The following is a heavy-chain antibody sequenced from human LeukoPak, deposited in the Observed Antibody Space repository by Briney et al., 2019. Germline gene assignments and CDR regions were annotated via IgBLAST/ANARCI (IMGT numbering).Heavy chain of an antibody. CDR1: GFTFSHFA. CDR3: EKDAQRGFDYSNSLEH. V-gene: IGHV3-33*06. CDR2: IWSDATNE. Sequence: GTSLRLSCEASGFTFSHFAMHWVRQAPDKGLEWVAVIWSDATNEYYADSVKGRFTISRDNFKRTVSLEMNSLRAEDTAVYYCEKDAQRGFDYSNSLEHWGQGSLFIVSS. D-gene: IGHD4-11*01. J-gene: IGHJ5*02.